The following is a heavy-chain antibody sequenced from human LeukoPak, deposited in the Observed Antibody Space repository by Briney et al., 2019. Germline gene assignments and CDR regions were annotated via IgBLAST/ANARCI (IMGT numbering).Heavy chain of an antibody. CDR3: ATSFVDTAMGAYFDY. CDR1: GGSISSYY. Sequence: SETLSLTCTVSGGSISSYYWSWIRQPPGKGLEWIGEINHSGSTNYNPSLKSRVTISVDTSKSQFSLKLSSVTAADTAVYYCATSFVDTAMGAYFDYWGQGTLVTVSS. J-gene: IGHJ4*02. V-gene: IGHV4-34*01. D-gene: IGHD5-18*01. CDR2: INHSGST.